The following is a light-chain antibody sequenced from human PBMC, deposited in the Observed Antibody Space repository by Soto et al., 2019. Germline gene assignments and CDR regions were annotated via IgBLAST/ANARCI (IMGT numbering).Light chain of an antibody. CDR3: QSYDSSTVV. CDR2: EDN. Sequence: NFMLTQPHSVSESPGKTVTISCTRSSGTIASNYVQWYQQCPGSAPTTVIYEDNQRPSGVPDRFSGSTDGSSNSASLTISGLQTEDEADYYCQSYDSSTVVFGGGTKVTVL. J-gene: IGLJ2*01. V-gene: IGLV6-57*04. CDR1: SGTIASNY.